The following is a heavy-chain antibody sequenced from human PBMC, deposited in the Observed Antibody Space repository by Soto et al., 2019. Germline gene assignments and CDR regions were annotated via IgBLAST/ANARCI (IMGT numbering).Heavy chain of an antibody. CDR1: GGSINGYY. Sequence: SETLSLTCTVSGGSINGYYWIWIRQPPGKRLEWIGYVYYSVETNCNPSLKSRVTISVDTSKNQFSLMLSSVTAADTAVYYCARGLYGGTYYFDYWGQGTLVTVSS. J-gene: IGHJ4*02. CDR3: ARGLYGGTYYFDY. CDR2: VYYSVET. V-gene: IGHV4-59*01. D-gene: IGHD4-17*01.